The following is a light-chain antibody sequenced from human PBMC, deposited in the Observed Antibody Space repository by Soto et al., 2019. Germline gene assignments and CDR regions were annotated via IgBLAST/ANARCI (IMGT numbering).Light chain of an antibody. J-gene: IGKJ2*01. Sequence: DIVMTQSPDSLAVSLGERATINCKSSQIVSYSSNNKNYLAWYQQKPGQPPKLLIYWASTRESGVPDRFSGSGSGTDFTLTISSLQAEDVAVYYCQQYYSTPFTLGQGTKLEIK. CDR1: QIVSYSSNNKNY. CDR3: QQYYSTPFT. V-gene: IGKV4-1*01. CDR2: WAS.